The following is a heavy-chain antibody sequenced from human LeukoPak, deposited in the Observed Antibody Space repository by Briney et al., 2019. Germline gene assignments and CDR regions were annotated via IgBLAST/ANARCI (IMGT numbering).Heavy chain of an antibody. CDR2: IYSDGSP. D-gene: IGHD6-13*01. CDR3: ARETPAAAQYYMDV. J-gene: IGHJ6*03. V-gene: IGHV3-66*01. CDR1: GFTVSSNY. Sequence: GGSLRLSCAASGFTVSSNYMSWVRQSPGKGLEWVSFIYSDGSPYYADSVKGRFTISRDNSKNTLFLQMNSLRAEDTAVYYCARETPAAAQYYMDVWGKGTTVTVSS.